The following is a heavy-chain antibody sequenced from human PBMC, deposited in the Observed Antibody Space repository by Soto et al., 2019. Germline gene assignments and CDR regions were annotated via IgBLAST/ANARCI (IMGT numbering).Heavy chain of an antibody. CDR1: GYNFAGYW. D-gene: IGHD3-3*01. J-gene: IGHJ4*02. CDR3: ARGGVSTRTFDY. V-gene: IGHV5-51*01. Sequence: GESLKISCKGSGYNFAGYWIAWVRQMPGKGLELMGIIYPSDSDTRYSPSFQGRVTISADKSTSSAYLQWSSLRASDTAMYYCARGGVSTRTFDYWGQGTPVTVSS. CDR2: IYPSDSDT.